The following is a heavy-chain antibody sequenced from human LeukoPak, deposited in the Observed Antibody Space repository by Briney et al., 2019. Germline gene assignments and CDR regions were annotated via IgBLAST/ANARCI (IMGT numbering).Heavy chain of an antibody. CDR2: ISSSGSTI. CDR1: GFTFSDYY. J-gene: IGHJ4*02. D-gene: IGHD6-19*01. CDR3: ARDLSAVAAAFDY. V-gene: IGHV3-11*01. Sequence: GGSLRLSCAASGFTFSDYYMSWIRQAPGKGLEWVSYISSSGSTIYYADSVKGRFTISRDNAKNSLYLQMNSLRAEDTAVYYCARDLSAVAAAFDYWGQGTLVSVSS.